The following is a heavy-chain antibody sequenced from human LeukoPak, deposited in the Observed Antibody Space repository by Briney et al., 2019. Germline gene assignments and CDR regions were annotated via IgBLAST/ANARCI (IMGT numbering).Heavy chain of an antibody. D-gene: IGHD2-15*01. V-gene: IGHV6-1*01. J-gene: IGHJ4*02. CDR3: ARDGTWRLDY. CDR1: GDSVSSNSAA. CDR2: TYYRSKWYY. Sequence: PSQTLSLTCAISGDSVSSNSAAWNWIRQSPSGGLEWLGRTYYRSKWYYDYALSVKSRSTINPDTSKNQFSLQLNSVTPDDTAVYYCARDGTWRLDYWSQGILVTVSS.